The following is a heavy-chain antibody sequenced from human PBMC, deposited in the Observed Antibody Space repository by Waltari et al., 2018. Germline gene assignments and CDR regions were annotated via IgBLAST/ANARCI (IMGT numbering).Heavy chain of an antibody. V-gene: IGHV4-59*01. D-gene: IGHD4-17*01. CDR1: GGSISSYY. CDR3: ASNYGGTYYYYYYMDV. CDR2: IYYSVST. J-gene: IGHJ6*03. Sequence: QVQLQESGPGLVKPSETLSLTCTVSGGSISSYYWSWIRQPPGKGLEWIGYIYYSVSTNYNPSLKSRVTISVDTSKNQFSLKLSSVTAADTAVYYCASNYGGTYYYYYYMDVWGKGTTVTVSS.